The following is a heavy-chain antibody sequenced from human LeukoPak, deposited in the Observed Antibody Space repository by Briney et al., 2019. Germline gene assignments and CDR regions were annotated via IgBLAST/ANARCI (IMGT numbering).Heavy chain of an antibody. J-gene: IGHJ4*02. CDR2: IIPIFGTA. Sequence: SVKVSCKASGGTFSSYAISWVRQAPGQGLEWMGGIIPIFGTANYAQKFQGRVTITADESTSTAYMELSSLRSEDMAVYYCARGRYIHPDSWDYWGQGTLVTVSS. CDR3: ARGRYIHPDSWDY. D-gene: IGHD5-24*01. CDR1: GGTFSSYA. V-gene: IGHV1-69*13.